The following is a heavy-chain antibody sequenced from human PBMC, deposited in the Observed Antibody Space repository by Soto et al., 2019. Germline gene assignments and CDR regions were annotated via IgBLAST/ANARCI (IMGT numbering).Heavy chain of an antibody. CDR2: IWYDGSNK. CDR1: GFTFNTYG. J-gene: IGHJ6*02. V-gene: IGHV3-33*08. D-gene: IGHD2-8*02. CDR3: ARGDCTGAYCSSWPFNYGVDL. Sequence: QVQLVESGGGVVQPGGSLRLSCTTSGFTFNTYGMYWVRQAPGKGLEWVAIIWYDGSNKYYGDSVKGRFTISRDNSKNTQYLQMNSLRAEDTSLSYCARGDCTGAYCSSWPFNYGVDLWGQGTTVTVSS.